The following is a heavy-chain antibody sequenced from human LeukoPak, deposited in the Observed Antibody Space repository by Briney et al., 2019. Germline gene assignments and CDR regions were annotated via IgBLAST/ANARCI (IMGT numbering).Heavy chain of an antibody. V-gene: IGHV3-21*01. D-gene: IGHD3-22*01. J-gene: IGHJ4*02. CDR3: ARDRGRLLPQYYFDY. CDR2: ISSSSSYI. Sequence: PGGSLRLSCAASGFTFSSYSMNWVRQAPGKGLEWVSSISSSSSYIYYADSVKGRFTISRDNAKNSLYLQMNSLRAEDTAVYYCARDRGRLLPQYYFDYWGQGTLVTVSS. CDR1: GFTFSSYS.